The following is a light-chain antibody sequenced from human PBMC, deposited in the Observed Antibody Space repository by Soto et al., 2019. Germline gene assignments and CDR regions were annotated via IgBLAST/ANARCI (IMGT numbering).Light chain of an antibody. J-gene: IGKJ5*01. CDR3: QHDNYLPII. CDR1: QDNSES. V-gene: IGKV1-33*01. CDR2: AAS. Sequence: DIQMTQSPSSLSASVGDRVTLTCQASQDNSESLNWYQQKPGEAPKILIFAASKLEVGVPSRFSGSGSETHFTLTISSLQPEDIATYFCQHDNYLPIIFGQGTRLDVK.